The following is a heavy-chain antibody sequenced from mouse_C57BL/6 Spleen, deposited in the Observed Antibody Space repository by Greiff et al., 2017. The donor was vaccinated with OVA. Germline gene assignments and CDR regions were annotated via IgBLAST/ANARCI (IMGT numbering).Heavy chain of an antibody. V-gene: IGHV5-17*01. D-gene: IGHD1-1*01. Sequence: EVKLVESGGGLVKPGGSLKLSCAASGFTFSDYGMHWVRQAPEKGLEWVAYISSGSSTIYSADTVKGRFTISRGNAKNTLFRQMTRLRSEDTAMYYCARRRDYGSTSGYVDVWGTGTTVTVSS. CDR2: ISSGSSTI. CDR3: ARRRDYGSTSGYVDV. CDR1: GFTFSDYG. J-gene: IGHJ1*03.